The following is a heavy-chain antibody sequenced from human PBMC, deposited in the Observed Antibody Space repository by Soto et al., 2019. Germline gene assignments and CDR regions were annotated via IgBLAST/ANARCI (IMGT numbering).Heavy chain of an antibody. CDR2: IIPIFGTA. CDR3: ARDRRDGPLPYGYFDI. Sequence: QVQLVQSGAEVKKPGSSVKVSCKASGGTFSSYAISWVRQAPGQGLEWMGGIIPIFGTANYAQKFQGRVTISADKSTSTAYMELSSLRSEDTAVYYCARDRRDGPLPYGYFDIWGRGTLVTVSS. D-gene: IGHD2-15*01. J-gene: IGHJ2*01. V-gene: IGHV1-69*06. CDR1: GGTFSSYA.